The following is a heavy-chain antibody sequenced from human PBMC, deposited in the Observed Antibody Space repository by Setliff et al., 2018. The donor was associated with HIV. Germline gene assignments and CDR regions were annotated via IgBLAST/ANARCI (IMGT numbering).Heavy chain of an antibody. CDR1: GGSIKNVNYY. J-gene: IGHJ6*03. Sequence: LSLTCTVSGGSIKNVNYYWGWVRLSPGKGLEWIGSIYYSGATYYNPSLKSRVIISVDTSKNLFSLNLSSVRASDTAVYYCARGPVNWFYLDVWGKGTTVTVS. CDR3: ARGPVNWFYLDV. D-gene: IGHD3-10*01. V-gene: IGHV4-39*01. CDR2: IYYSGAT.